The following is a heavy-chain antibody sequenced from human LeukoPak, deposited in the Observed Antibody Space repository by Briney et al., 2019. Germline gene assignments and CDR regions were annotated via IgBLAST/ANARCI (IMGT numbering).Heavy chain of an antibody. CDR2: ISGSGVST. J-gene: IGHJ6*03. CDR3: ARDGTTVTTRRYYYMDV. CDR1: GFTFSSYA. V-gene: IGHV3-23*01. D-gene: IGHD4-17*01. Sequence: GGSLRLSCAASGFTFSSYAMSWVRQAPGKGLEWVSGISGSGVSTYYADSVKGRFTISRDNAKNSLYLQMNSLRAEDTAVYYCARDGTTVTTRRYYYMDVWGKGSTVTVSS.